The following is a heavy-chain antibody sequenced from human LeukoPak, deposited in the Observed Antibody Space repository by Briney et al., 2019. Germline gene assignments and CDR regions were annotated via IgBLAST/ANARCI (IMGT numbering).Heavy chain of an antibody. CDR1: GFTFSNYE. D-gene: IGHD6-19*01. CDR2: IGSTGSPI. Sequence: GGSLRLSCAASGFTFSNYEMNWVRQPPGKGLEWVSYIGSTGSPIYSADSVRGRSTISRDNAKNSLYLQINSLRAEDTAVYYCARDRSSAGIDAFDIWGQGTMVTVSS. V-gene: IGHV3-48*03. J-gene: IGHJ3*02. CDR3: ARDRSSAGIDAFDI.